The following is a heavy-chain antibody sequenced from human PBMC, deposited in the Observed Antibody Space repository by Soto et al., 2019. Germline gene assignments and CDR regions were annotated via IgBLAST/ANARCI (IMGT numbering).Heavy chain of an antibody. V-gene: IGHV1-3*01. CDR1: GYTFTSYA. CDR2: INAGNGNT. CDR3: ARESNAHFDY. J-gene: IGHJ4*02. Sequence: ASVKVSCKASGYTFTSYAIHWVRQAPGQRLEWMGWINAGNGNTKYSQKFQGRVTITRDTSASTAYMELNSLRAEDTAVYYCARESNAHFDYWGQGTMVTVSS. D-gene: IGHD7-27*01.